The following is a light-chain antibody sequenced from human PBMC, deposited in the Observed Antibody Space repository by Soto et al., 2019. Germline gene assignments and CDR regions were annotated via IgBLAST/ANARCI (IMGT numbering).Light chain of an antibody. V-gene: IGLV2-14*01. CDR1: SSDVGGYNY. Sequence: QSVLTQPASVSGSPGQSITISCTGTSSDVGGYNYVSWYQQHPGKAPKLMIYEVSNRPSGVSNRFSGSKSGNTASLTISGLQAEDEADYYCISYTSSSFHVVFGGGTKLTVL. CDR2: EVS. J-gene: IGLJ2*01. CDR3: ISYTSSSFHVV.